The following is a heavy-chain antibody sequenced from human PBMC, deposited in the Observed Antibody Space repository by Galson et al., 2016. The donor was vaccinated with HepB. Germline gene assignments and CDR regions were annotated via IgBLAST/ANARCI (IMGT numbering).Heavy chain of an antibody. D-gene: IGHD3-22*01. J-gene: IGHJ4*02. V-gene: IGHV3-15*01. Sequence: SLRLSCAGSGFSFTSVWMSWVRQAPGKGLEWVGRIKSVIDGETKDYAKPVRGRFAITRDDTKNTLYLQMNSLKIEDTAIYYCTTDPPGPYYYETSGYYRTADDWGQGTLVTVSA. CDR2: IKSVIDGETK. CDR3: TTDPPGPYYYETSGYYRTADD. CDR1: GFSFTSVW.